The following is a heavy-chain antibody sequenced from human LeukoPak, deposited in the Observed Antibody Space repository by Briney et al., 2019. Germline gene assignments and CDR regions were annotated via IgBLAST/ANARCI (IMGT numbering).Heavy chain of an antibody. CDR2: IYWNGDK. J-gene: IGHJ3*02. Sequence: APTLAYPTQTLTLSCTFSGFSLRTSGEGVGWIRQPPGKALEWLAPIYWNGDKRYSPSLKSRLTITKDTSKNQVVLTMTNMDPVDTATYYCAHSGTVTTPHDAFDIWGQGTMVTVSS. D-gene: IGHD4-17*01. V-gene: IGHV2-5*01. CDR1: GFSLRTSGEG. CDR3: AHSGTVTTPHDAFDI.